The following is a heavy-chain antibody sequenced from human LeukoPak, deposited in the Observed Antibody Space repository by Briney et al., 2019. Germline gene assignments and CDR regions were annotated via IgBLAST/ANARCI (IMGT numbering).Heavy chain of an antibody. Sequence: GGSLRLACAASGFTFSSYEINWVRQAPGKGLEWVSYISNSGSTIYYADSVKGRFTVSRDNAKNSLYLQMNSLRAEDTAVYYCARDRRAHNWGQGTLVTVSS. CDR3: ARDRRAHN. V-gene: IGHV3-48*03. J-gene: IGHJ4*02. CDR1: GFTFSSYE. CDR2: ISNSGSTI.